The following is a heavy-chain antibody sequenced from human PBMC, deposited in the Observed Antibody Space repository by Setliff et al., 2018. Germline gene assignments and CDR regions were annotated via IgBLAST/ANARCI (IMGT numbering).Heavy chain of an antibody. CDR1: GLTLTSCC. CDR3: ARDGNNWNDLDY. Sequence: PGGSLRLSCAASGLTLTSCCMNWVRQAPGKGLEWVANIKEDGSEKYFVHSVKGRCTFSRDNAKISLYLRMRSLRAEDTAVDNCARDGNNWNDLDYWGHGTLVTV. D-gene: IGHD1-20*01. J-gene: IGHJ4*01. V-gene: IGHV3-7*01. CDR2: IKEDGSEK.